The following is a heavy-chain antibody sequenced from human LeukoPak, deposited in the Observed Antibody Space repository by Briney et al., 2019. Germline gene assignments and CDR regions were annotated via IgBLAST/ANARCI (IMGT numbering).Heavy chain of an antibody. V-gene: IGHV3-15*01. CDR1: GFTFSNAW. J-gene: IGHJ3*02. CDR3: TTADSGYDFRTFDI. CDR2: IKSKTDGGTT. Sequence: PGGSLRLSCAASGFTFSNAWMSWVRQAPGKGLEWVGRIKSKTDGGTTDYAAPVKGGFTISRDDSKNTLYLQMNSLKTEDTAVYYCTTADSGYDFRTFDIWGQGTMVTVSS. D-gene: IGHD5-12*01.